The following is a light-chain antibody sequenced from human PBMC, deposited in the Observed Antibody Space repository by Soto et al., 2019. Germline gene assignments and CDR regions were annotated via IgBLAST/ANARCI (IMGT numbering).Light chain of an antibody. J-gene: IGLJ3*02. CDR2: EDD. CDR3: GTWDRSLRVMV. Sequence: QSVLTQPPSVPAAPGQKVTISCSGSSSNIRNNYVSWYQEVPGTAPKLLLYEDDKRPSGIPDRFSGSKSATSATLGVTGLQTGDEADYYCGTWDRSLRVMVFGGGTKVTVL. V-gene: IGLV1-51*02. CDR1: SSNIRNNY.